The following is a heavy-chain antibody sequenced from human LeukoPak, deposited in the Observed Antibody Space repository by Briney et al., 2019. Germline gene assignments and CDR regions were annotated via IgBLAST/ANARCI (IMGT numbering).Heavy chain of an antibody. Sequence: PGGSLRLSCAASGFTVSSNYMSWVRQAPGKGLEWVSVIHSGGSTYYADSVKGRFSISRDNSKNTLFLQMNSLRPEDTAVYYCAREISGREFDYWGQGTLVTVSS. D-gene: IGHD2-8*02. CDR3: AREISGREFDY. J-gene: IGHJ4*02. V-gene: IGHV3-66*01. CDR1: GFTVSSNY. CDR2: IHSGGST.